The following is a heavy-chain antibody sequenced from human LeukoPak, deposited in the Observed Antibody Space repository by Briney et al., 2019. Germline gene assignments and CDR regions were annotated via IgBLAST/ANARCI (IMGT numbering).Heavy chain of an antibody. J-gene: IGHJ4*02. V-gene: IGHV3-48*01. CDR3: ARVSDDSGWNFDY. Sequence: PGGSLRLSCAASGFTFDDYAMHWVRQAPGKGLEWVSAISGSSSTIYYADSVKGRFTISRDNAKNSLYLQMNSLRAEDTAVYYCARVSDDSGWNFDYWGQGTLVAVSS. CDR2: ISGSSSTI. CDR1: GFTFDDYA. D-gene: IGHD6-19*01.